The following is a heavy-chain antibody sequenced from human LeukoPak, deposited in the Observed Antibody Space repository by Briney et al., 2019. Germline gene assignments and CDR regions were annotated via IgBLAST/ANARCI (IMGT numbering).Heavy chain of an antibody. CDR1: GFIFSSYA. V-gene: IGHV3-23*01. CDR3: AKLPVTTGWAAFDT. Sequence: GGSLRLSCAASGFIFSSYAMSWVRQAPGKGLEWVSGISGSGGSTYYVDSVKGRFTISRDNSKNTLYLQMNSLRAEDTAVYYCAKLPVTTGWAAFDTWGQGTMVTVSS. J-gene: IGHJ3*02. D-gene: IGHD4-17*01. CDR2: ISGSGGST.